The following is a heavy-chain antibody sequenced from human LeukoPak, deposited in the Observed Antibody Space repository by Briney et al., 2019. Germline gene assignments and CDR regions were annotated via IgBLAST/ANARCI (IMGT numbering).Heavy chain of an antibody. V-gene: IGHV5-51*01. J-gene: IGHJ3*02. CDR2: IYPGDSDT. CDR1: GYSFTSYW. D-gene: IGHD4-17*01. CDR3: ARPGLGYGDNRAFDI. Sequence: GESLKISCKGSGYSFTSYWIGWVRQMPGKGLEWMGIIYPGDSDTRYSPSFQGQVTISADKSISTAYLQWSSLKASDTAMYYCARPGLGYGDNRAFDIWGQGTMVTVSS.